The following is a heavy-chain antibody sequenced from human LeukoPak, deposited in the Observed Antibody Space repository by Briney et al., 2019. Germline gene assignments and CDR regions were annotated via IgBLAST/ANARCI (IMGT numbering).Heavy chain of an antibody. D-gene: IGHD2-15*01. CDR3: ARCPTNGGRCYEFDL. J-gene: IGHJ4*02. Sequence: ASGKLCCSSAGYTFTTYGVNWGRGAPGQGLGWMGGISPYNGNTNSAQKHPGRVTMTTDTSTTKNNLVLQSLSCDDTAVYYCARCPTNGGRCYEFDLWGEGTLVTVSS. V-gene: IGHV1-18*01. CDR2: ISPYNGNT. CDR1: GYTFTTYG.